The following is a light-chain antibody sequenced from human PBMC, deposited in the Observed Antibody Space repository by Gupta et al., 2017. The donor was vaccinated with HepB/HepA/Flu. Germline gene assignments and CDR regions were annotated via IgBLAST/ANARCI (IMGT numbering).Light chain of an antibody. J-gene: IGLJ1*01. CDR2: DNS. CDR3: QSYDSSRSGYV. Sequence: QSVLTQPPSVSGAPGQRVTISRTGSSSNIGAGYDVHWYQQLPGTAPKLLIYDNSNRPSGVPDRFSGSKSGTSAALAITGLQAEDEADYYCQSYDSSRSGYVFGTGTKVTVL. V-gene: IGLV1-40*01. CDR1: SSNIGAGYD.